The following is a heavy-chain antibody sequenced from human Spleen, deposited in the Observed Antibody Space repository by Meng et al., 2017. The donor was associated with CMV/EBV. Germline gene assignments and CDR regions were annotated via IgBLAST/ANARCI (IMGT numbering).Heavy chain of an antibody. CDR3: ARDASMYLLGT. J-gene: IGHJ5*02. CDR1: GFTFSSYS. CDR2: ISSSSSYI. V-gene: IGHV3-21*01. Sequence: LSCAASGFTFSSYSMNWVRQAPGKGLEWVSSISSSSSYIYYADSVKGRFTISRDNAKNSLYLQMNSLRAEDTAVYYCARDASMYLLGTWGQGTLVTVSS. D-gene: IGHD1-26*01.